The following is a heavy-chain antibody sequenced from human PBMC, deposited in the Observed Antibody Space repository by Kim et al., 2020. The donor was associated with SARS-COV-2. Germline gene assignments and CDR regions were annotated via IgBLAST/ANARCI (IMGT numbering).Heavy chain of an antibody. Sequence: GGSLRLSCAASGFTFSSYAMHWVRQAPGKGLEWVAVISYDGSNKYYADSVKGRLTIYRDNSKNTLYLQMNRLRAEDTAVYYCAREGYGDVYYYGMDVWG. V-gene: IGHV3-30*04. D-gene: IGHD4-17*01. CDR1: GFTFSSYA. CDR2: ISYDGSNK. J-gene: IGHJ6*02. CDR3: AREGYGDVYYYGMDV.